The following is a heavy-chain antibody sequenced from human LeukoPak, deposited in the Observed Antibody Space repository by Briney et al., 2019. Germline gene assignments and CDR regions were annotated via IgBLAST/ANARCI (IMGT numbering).Heavy chain of an antibody. CDR3: ATEGYDSSGYYYRWFDP. Sequence: ASVKVSCKVSGNTLTELSMHWVRQAPGKGLEWMGGFDPEDGETIYAQKFQGRITMTEDTSTDTAYMELSSLRSEDTAVYYCATEGYDSSGYYYRWFDPWGQGTLVTVSS. CDR1: GNTLTELS. J-gene: IGHJ5*02. D-gene: IGHD3-22*01. V-gene: IGHV1-24*01. CDR2: FDPEDGET.